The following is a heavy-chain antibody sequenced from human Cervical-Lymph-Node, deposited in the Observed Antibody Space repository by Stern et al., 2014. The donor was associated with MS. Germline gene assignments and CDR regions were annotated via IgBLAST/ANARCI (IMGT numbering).Heavy chain of an antibody. D-gene: IGHD1-26*01. CDR2: FDPEVGET. Sequence: QVQLVQSGAEVKKPGASVKVSCKVSGYILSEISKHWVRQAPGKGLEWMGGFDPEVGETIYAQKFQGRVTMTEDTPKDTAYLELSSLRSDDTAVYYCATDVATGRDPTHYSHYGMDVWGQGTTVTVSS. V-gene: IGHV1-24*01. CDR3: ATDVATGRDPTHYSHYGMDV. CDR1: GYILSEIS. J-gene: IGHJ6*02.